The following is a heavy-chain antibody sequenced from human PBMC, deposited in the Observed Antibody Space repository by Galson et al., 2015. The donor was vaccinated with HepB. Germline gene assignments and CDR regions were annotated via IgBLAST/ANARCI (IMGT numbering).Heavy chain of an antibody. D-gene: IGHD3-22*01. CDR1: GYTFSSYG. Sequence: SVKVSCKASGYTFSSYGITWVRQAPGQGLEYMGWSSAYNDNTNYAQKFQGRVTMTTDTSANTAYMELRRLRSDDTAVYYCARASVGNYDSSGFRLEFFFDYWGQGTVVTVSS. CDR3: ARASVGNYDSSGFRLEFFFDY. CDR2: SSAYNDNT. J-gene: IGHJ4*02. V-gene: IGHV1-18*01.